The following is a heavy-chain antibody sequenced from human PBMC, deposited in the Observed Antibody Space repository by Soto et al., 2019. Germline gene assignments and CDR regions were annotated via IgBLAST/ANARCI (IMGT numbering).Heavy chain of an antibody. D-gene: IGHD1-26*01. V-gene: IGHV1-45*02. CDR2: ITPFSGDV. Sequence: QMQLVQSGAEVKKTGSSVTVSCKALGNTFTYRYLHWVRQAPGQALEWMGWITPFSGDVHYAQKFQERVTITRDRSINTAYMQMSSLRSEDTAMYFCVGGGAGSGPFTWELPDHWGQGPLVTVSS. J-gene: IGHJ4*02. CDR3: VGGGAGSGPFTWELPDH. CDR1: GNTFTYRY.